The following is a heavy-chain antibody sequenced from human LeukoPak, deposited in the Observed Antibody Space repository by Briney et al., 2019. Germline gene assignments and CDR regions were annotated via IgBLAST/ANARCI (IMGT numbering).Heavy chain of an antibody. J-gene: IGHJ5*02. D-gene: IGHD1-1*01. CDR1: GGSFSGYY. CDR2: INHSGGT. Sequence: SETLSLTCAVYGGSFSGYYWSWIRQPPGKGLEWIGEINHSGGTNYNPSLKSRVTISVDTSKNQFSLKLSSVTAADTAVYYCARQSARYNWNDRWFDPWGQGTLVTVSS. V-gene: IGHV4-34*01. CDR3: ARQSARYNWNDRWFDP.